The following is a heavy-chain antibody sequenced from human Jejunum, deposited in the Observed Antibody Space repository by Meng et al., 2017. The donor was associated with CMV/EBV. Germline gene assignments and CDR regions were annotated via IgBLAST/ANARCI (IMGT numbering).Heavy chain of an antibody. J-gene: IGHJ6*02. CDR2: INSDGSST. CDR3: ARLGYTRYYGMDV. Sequence: FGFTFRSYWLHWVRQGPGKGLGWVSRINSDGSSTSYADSVKGRFTISRDNAKNTLYLQMNSLRAEDTAVYYCARLGYTRYYGMDVWGQGTTVTVSS. D-gene: IGHD2-15*01. V-gene: IGHV3-74*01. CDR1: GFTFRSYW.